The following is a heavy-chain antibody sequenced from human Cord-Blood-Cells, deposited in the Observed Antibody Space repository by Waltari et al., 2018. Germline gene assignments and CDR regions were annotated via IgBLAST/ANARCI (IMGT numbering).Heavy chain of an antibody. CDR3: AKDTSYGMDV. CDR1: GFTFSSYG. J-gene: IGHJ6*02. V-gene: IGHV3-30*02. CDR2: IRNEGSNK. Sequence: QVQLVESGGGVVQPGGSLRLSCAASGFTFSSYGMHWVRQAPGKGLEWVAFIRNEGSNKYDADSVKGRFTISRDNSKNTLYLQMNSLGAEDTAVYYWAKDTSYGMDVWGQGTTVTVSS. D-gene: IGHD3-16*01.